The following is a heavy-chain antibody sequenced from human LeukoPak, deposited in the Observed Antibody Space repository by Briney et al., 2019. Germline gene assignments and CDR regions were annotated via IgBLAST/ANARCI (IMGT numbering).Heavy chain of an antibody. CDR2: IFHTGDV. CDR3: ARTRLYAFDI. V-gene: IGHV4-38-2*02. CDR1: GYSINSGYF. Sequence: SETLSLTCTVSGYSINSGYFWGWVRQPPGKGPEWIGSIFHTGDVYYNPSLRSRVTVSVDTSRNQVSLKVTSVTAADTAIYYCARTRLYAFDIWGQGTMVTVSS. J-gene: IGHJ3*02.